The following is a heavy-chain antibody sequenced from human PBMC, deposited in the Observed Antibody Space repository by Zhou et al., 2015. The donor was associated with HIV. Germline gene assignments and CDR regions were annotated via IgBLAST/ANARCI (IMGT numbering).Heavy chain of an antibody. CDR1: GFTFDDYA. J-gene: IGHJ3*02. D-gene: IGHD6-6*01. CDR2: ISSDGFTT. CDR3: AREHYPSIAARLDAFDI. Sequence: EVQLVESGGGLVQPGRSLRLSCAASGFTFDDYAMHWVRQAPGKGLEWLSHISSDGFTTYYADVVKGRFLVSRDNAKNSLYLQMNSLRDEDTAVYYCAREHYPSIAARLDAFDIWAKGQWSPSLQ. V-gene: IGHV3-48*02.